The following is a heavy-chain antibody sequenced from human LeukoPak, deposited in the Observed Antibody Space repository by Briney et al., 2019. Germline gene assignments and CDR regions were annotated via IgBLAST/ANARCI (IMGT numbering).Heavy chain of an antibody. CDR3: AKGPIAAAGVFDY. CDR1: GFTFSTYW. V-gene: IGHV3-7*03. CDR2: INHDESET. Sequence: QSGGSLRLSCAASGFTFSTYWMTWFRQAPGKGLEWVANINHDESETNYVDSVKGRFTISRDNAANSLYLQMNSLRAEDTALYYRAKGPIAAAGVFDYWGQGTLVTVSS. D-gene: IGHD6-13*01. J-gene: IGHJ4*02.